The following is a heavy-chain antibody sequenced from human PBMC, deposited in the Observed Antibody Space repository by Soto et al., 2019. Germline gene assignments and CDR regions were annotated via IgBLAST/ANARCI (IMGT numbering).Heavy chain of an antibody. Sequence: SQTLSLTCAISVGSVSSNSAAWNWIRQSPSRGLEWLGRTYYRSKWYNDYAVSVKSRITINPDTSKNQFSLQLNSVTPEDTAVYYCARGGPYSESDWDNAFDIWGQGTMVTVSS. CDR3: ARGGPYSESDWDNAFDI. D-gene: IGHD1-26*01. CDR2: TYYRSKWYN. V-gene: IGHV6-1*01. CDR1: VGSVSSNSAA. J-gene: IGHJ3*02.